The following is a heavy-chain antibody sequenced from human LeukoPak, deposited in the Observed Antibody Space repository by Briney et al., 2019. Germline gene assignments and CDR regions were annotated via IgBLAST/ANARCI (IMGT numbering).Heavy chain of an antibody. J-gene: IGHJ4*02. D-gene: IGHD4-11*01. CDR1: GGSISSYY. CDR3: ARVPDSNYPYYFDY. CDR2: IYYSGST. V-gene: IGHV4-59*01. Sequence: SETLSLTCTDSGGSISSYYWSWIRQPPGKGLEWIGYIYYSGSTNHNPSLKSRVTISVDTSKNQFSLKLSSLTAADTAVYYCARVPDSNYPYYFDYWGQGTLVTVSS.